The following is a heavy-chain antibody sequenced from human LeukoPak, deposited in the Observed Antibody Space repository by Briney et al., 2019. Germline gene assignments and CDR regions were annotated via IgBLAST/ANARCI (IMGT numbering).Heavy chain of an antibody. J-gene: IGHJ4*02. Sequence: GGSLRLSCAASGFTFSAAWMNWVRQAPGKGLEWVGRIKSKSNGGTTDFAAPGRDRFTISRDESKNTLNLQVDSLRTEDNAITYCAAALPGTSPPSFPFWAQGTRVTV. CDR1: GFTFSAAW. CDR3: AAALPGTSPPSFPF. V-gene: IGHV3-15*01. D-gene: IGHD2-8*01. CDR2: IKSKSNGGTT.